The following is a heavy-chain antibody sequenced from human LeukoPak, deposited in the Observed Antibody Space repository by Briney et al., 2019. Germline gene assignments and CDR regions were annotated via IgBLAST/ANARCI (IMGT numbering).Heavy chain of an antibody. CDR2: INPSGGST. CDR3: ARDLRGMIVVVITENDY. V-gene: IGHV1-46*01. J-gene: IGHJ4*02. D-gene: IGHD3-22*01. Sequence: ASVKVSCKASGYTFTSYYMHWVRQAPGQGLEWMGIINPSGGSTSYAQKFQGRVTMTRDTSISTAYMELSRLRSDDTAVYYCARDLRGMIVVVITENDYWGQGTLVTVSS. CDR1: GYTFTSYY.